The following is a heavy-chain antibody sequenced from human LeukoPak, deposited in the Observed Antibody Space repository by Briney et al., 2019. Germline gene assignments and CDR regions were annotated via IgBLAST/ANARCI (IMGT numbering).Heavy chain of an antibody. J-gene: IGHJ6*02. V-gene: IGHV3-23*01. CDR3: AKDLWGWSGMDV. Sequence: PGGSLRLSCAASGFTFSSNAMCWVRQAPGKGLEWVSGFGGDGKTWYAGSVKGRFTISRDNSKNMLYLQMNSLRDEDTALYYCAKDLWGWSGMDVWGQGTTVTVSS. D-gene: IGHD6-19*01. CDR2: FGGDGKT. CDR1: GFTFSSNA.